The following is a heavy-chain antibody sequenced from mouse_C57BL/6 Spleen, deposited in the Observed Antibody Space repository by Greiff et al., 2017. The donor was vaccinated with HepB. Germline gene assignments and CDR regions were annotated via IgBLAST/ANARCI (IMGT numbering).Heavy chain of an antibody. J-gene: IGHJ2*01. D-gene: IGHD2-4*01. Sequence: VQLQQSGAELVRPGASVTLSCKASGYTFSDYEMHWVKQTPVHGLEWIGAIDPETGGTAYNQKFKGKAILTADKSSSTAYMELRSLTSEDSAVYYCTRYYDYDGVWGQGTTLTVSS. CDR2: IDPETGGT. CDR1: GYTFSDYE. V-gene: IGHV1-15*01. CDR3: TRYYDYDGV.